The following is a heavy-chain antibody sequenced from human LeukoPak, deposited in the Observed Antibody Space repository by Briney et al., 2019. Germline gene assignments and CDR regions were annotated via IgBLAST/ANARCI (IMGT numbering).Heavy chain of an antibody. CDR1: GYSISSGYY. D-gene: IGHD3-10*01. J-gene: IGHJ4*02. V-gene: IGHV4-38-2*02. CDR2: IYYTGST. Sequence: PSETLSLTCTVSGYSISSGYYWGWIRPPPGKGLEWIGCIYYTGSTYYNPSLKSRVTISVDTSKNQFSLKLSSVTAADTAVYYCAGQIDGFGEFDYFDYWGQGTLVTVSS. CDR3: AGQIDGFGEFDYFDY.